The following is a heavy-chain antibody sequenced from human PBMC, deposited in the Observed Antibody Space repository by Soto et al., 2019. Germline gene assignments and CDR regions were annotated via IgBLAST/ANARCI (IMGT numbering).Heavy chain of an antibody. Sequence: QVQLMQSGAEVKKPGASVKVSCKASGDTFTDDYIHWVRQAPGQGLEWMGTVNPSGGHTTYAQHLLGRVTMTRDTSTSTLYMELTSLTSDDTAIYYCARGGHVVVVTAALDYWGQGTLVTVSS. CDR3: ARGGHVVVVTAALDY. CDR2: VNPSGGHT. D-gene: IGHD2-21*02. CDR1: GDTFTDDY. V-gene: IGHV1-46*01. J-gene: IGHJ4*02.